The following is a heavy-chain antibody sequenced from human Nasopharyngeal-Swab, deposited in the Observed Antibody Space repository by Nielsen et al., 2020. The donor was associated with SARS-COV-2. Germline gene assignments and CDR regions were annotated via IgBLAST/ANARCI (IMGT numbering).Heavy chain of an antibody. J-gene: IGHJ6*02. CDR1: GFTFSSYG. CDR2: ISYDGSNK. V-gene: IGHV3-30*18. D-gene: IGHD3-10*01. CDR3: AKWTQGFGELLRYYYYGMDV. Sequence: GESLKISCAASGFTFSSYGMHWVRQAPGKGLEWVAVISYDGSNKYYADSVKGRFTISRDNSKNTLYLQMNSLRAEDTAVYYCAKWTQGFGELLRYYYYGMDVWGQGTTVTVSS.